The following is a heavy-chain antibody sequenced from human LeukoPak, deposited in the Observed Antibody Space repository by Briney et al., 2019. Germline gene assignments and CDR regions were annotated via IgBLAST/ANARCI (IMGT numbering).Heavy chain of an antibody. CDR1: GFTFSSYG. D-gene: IGHD1-26*01. V-gene: IGHV3-30*18. CDR3: AKDSGLLYFDY. Sequence: GGSLRLSCAASGFTFSSYGMHWVRQAPGKGLEWVAVISYDGSNKYYADSVKGRFTISRDNSKSSLYLQMNSLRAEDTAVYYCAKDSGLLYFDYWGQGTLVTVSS. J-gene: IGHJ4*02. CDR2: ISYDGSNK.